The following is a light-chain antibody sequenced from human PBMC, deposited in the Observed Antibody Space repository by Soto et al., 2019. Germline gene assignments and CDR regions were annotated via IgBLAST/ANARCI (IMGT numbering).Light chain of an antibody. Sequence: QSALTQPASVSGSPGQSITISCTGTSSDVGAYIYVSWYQHHPGKAPKVMIYEVTNRPSGVSDRFSGSKSGNTASLTISGLQAEDEADYYCCSYPSSRPYLLGTATKVTV. V-gene: IGLV2-14*01. CDR1: SSDVGAYIY. J-gene: IGLJ1*01. CDR3: CSYPSSRPYL. CDR2: EVT.